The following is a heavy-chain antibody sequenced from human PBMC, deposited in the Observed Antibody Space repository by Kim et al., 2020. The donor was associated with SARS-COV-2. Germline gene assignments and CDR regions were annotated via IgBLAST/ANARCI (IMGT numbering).Heavy chain of an antibody. D-gene: IGHD6-6*01. CDR3: VREQLVTLDY. CDR2: NK. V-gene: IGHV3-33*01. Sequence: NKDYAASVQGRFTISRDNSKNTLYLQMNSLRAEDTAVYYCVREQLVTLDYWGQGTLVTVSS. J-gene: IGHJ4*02.